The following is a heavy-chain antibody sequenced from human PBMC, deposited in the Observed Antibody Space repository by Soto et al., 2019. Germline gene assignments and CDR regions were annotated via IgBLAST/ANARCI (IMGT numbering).Heavy chain of an antibody. CDR2: LYYSGNT. CDR1: GASISTYY. D-gene: IGHD3-10*01. J-gene: IGHJ6*02. CDR3: ARGGSEGGLDV. V-gene: IGHV4-59*01. Sequence: PSETLSLTCTVSGASISTYYWTWIRQAPGKGLEWIGYLYYSGNTNYNPSLKSRVTMSVDTSKNHFYLTLTSATAADTAVHFCARGGSEGGLDVWGQGTTVTVSS.